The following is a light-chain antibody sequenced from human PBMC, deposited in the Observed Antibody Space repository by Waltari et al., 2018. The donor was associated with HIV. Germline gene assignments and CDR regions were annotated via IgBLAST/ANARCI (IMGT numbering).Light chain of an antibody. CDR1: SSNSGSNT. Sequence: QSVLTQPPSASGTPGQRVTISCSGSSSNSGSNTVNWYQQLPGTAPKLLIYSNYHRPSGVPDRFSGSKSGTSASLAISGLQSEDEADYYCATWDDSLNGRVFGGGTKLTVL. V-gene: IGLV1-44*01. J-gene: IGLJ3*02. CDR2: SNY. CDR3: ATWDDSLNGRV.